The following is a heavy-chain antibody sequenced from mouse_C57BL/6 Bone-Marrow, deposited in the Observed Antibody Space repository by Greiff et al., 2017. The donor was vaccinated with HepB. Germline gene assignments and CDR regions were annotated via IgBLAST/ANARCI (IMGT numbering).Heavy chain of an antibody. Sequence: EVKLVESEGGLVQPGSSMKLSCTASGFTFSDYYMAWVRQVPEKGLEWVANINYDGSSTYYLDSLKSRFIISRDNAKNILYLQMSSLKSEDTATYYCARERGYYYGSSSYYFDYWGQGTTLTVSS. CDR1: GFTFSDYY. V-gene: IGHV5-16*01. J-gene: IGHJ2*01. CDR3: ARERGYYYGSSSYYFDY. D-gene: IGHD1-1*01. CDR2: INYDGSST.